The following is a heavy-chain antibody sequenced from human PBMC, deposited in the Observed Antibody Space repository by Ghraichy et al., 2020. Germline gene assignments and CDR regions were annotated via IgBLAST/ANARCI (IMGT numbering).Heavy chain of an antibody. CDR2: IKQDGSEE. CDR3: AADSPWLPDSSGRTGWFDP. CDR1: GFTFSTNW. Sequence: GGSLRLSCAASGFTFSTNWMIWLRQAPEKGLEWVANIKQDGSEENYVDSVKGRFTISRDNAKNTLYLQMSSLRAEDTAVYYCAADSPWLPDSSGRTGWFDPWGQGTLVTVSS. V-gene: IGHV3-7*01. J-gene: IGHJ5*02. D-gene: IGHD3-22*01.